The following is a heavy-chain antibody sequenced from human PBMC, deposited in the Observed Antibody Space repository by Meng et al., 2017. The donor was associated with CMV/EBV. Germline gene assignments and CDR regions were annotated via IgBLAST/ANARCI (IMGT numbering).Heavy chain of an antibody. CDR1: GGFIISGDYY. D-gene: IGHD2-21*02. CDR2: ISYSACP. CDR3: DREGDTPIDY. V-gene: IGHV4-30-4*08. J-gene: IGHJ4*02. Sequence: VQPPASGPGLLQPSPTLSLTLPGSGGFIISGDYYWRWIRLPPVTGLEWIGYISYSACPNYSPPLKSRVTISEDTFTNHNSLQLSSATDAATAVYYCDREGDTPIDYWGQGTLVTVSS.